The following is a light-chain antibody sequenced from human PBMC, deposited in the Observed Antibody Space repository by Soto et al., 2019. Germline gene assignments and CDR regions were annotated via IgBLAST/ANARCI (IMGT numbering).Light chain of an antibody. CDR3: QQYGSSPRA. V-gene: IGKV3-20*01. CDR1: QSVSSTY. Sequence: IELTQSPGPMSLSPGERATLSCRASQSVSSTYLAWYQQKPGQAPRLLIYGTSSRVTGIPDRFSGSGSGTDFTLTISRLEPEDFAVYYCQQYGSSPRAFGQGTKVDIK. J-gene: IGKJ1*01. CDR2: GTS.